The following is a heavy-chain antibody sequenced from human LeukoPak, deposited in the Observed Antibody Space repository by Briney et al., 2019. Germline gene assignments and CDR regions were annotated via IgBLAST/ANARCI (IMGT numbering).Heavy chain of an antibody. Sequence: GSVKVSCKASGYTFTIYGISWVRQAPGQGLEWMGWISAYNGNTNYAQKLQGRVTMTTDTSTSTAYMELRSLRSDDTAVYYCARDSSEFRSLLFHWGQGTLVTVSS. D-gene: IGHD1-14*01. V-gene: IGHV1-18*01. CDR3: ARDSSEFRSLLFH. CDR2: ISAYNGNT. J-gene: IGHJ1*01. CDR1: GYTFTIYG.